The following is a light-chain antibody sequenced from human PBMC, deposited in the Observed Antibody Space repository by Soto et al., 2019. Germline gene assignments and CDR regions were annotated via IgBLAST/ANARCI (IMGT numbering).Light chain of an antibody. Sequence: QSVLTQPASVSGSPGQSITISCTGSSSDVGGYNYVSWYQQHPGKAPKLMIYEVSNRPSGVPDRFSGSKSGNTASLTVSGLQPEDEADYYCSSYAGSNNLLFGGGTKLTVL. V-gene: IGLV2-8*01. J-gene: IGLJ2*01. CDR1: SSDVGGYNY. CDR3: SSYAGSNNLL. CDR2: EVS.